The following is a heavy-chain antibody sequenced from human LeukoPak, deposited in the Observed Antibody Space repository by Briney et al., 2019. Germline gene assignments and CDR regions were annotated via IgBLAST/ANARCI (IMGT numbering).Heavy chain of an antibody. Sequence: PGGSLRLSCAASAFTFSTYSMNWVRQAPGKGLEWVSSISSSGSFIYYADSVKGRFTISRDNAKNSLYLQMNSLRAEDTAVYYCARGGYPKENDHWGQGTLVTVSP. D-gene: IGHD3-22*01. CDR2: ISSSGSFI. J-gene: IGHJ4*02. CDR3: ARGGYPKENDH. V-gene: IGHV3-21*01. CDR1: AFTFSTYS.